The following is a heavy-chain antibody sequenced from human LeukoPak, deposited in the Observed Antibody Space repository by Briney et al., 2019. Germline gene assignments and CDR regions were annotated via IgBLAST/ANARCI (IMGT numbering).Heavy chain of an antibody. CDR3: ARGRTRRALYYFDY. CDR1: GGSFSGYY. V-gene: IGHV4-34*01. Sequence: PSETLSLTCAVYGGSFSGYYWSWIRQPPGKGLEWIGEINHSGSTNYNPSLKSRVTISVDTSKNQFSLKLSSVTAADTAVYYCARGRTRRALYYFDYWGQGTLVTVSS. J-gene: IGHJ4*02. CDR2: INHSGST.